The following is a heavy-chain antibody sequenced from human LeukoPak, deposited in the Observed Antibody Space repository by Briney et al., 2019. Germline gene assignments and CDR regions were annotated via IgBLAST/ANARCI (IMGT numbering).Heavy chain of an antibody. D-gene: IGHD3-22*01. CDR1: GFTFSSYW. CDR2: IKQDGSEK. V-gene: IGHV3-7*01. CDR3: ARDRPKYYYDSSGVS. J-gene: IGHJ4*02. Sequence: GGSLRLSCAASGFTFSSYWMSWVRQAPGKGLEWVANIKQDGSEKYYVDSVKGRFTISRDNAKNSLYLQMNSLRAEDTAVYYCARDRPKYYYDSSGVSWGQGTLVIVSS.